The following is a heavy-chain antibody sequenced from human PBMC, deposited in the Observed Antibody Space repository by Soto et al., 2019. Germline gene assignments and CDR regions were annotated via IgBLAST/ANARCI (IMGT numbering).Heavy chain of an antibody. Sequence: ASVKVSCKVSGYTLTELSMHWVRQAPGKGLEWMGGFDPEDGETIYAQKFQGRVTMTEDTSTDTAYMELSSLRSEDTAVYYCATFRITMVRGVIYYYGMDVWGQGTTVTVSS. V-gene: IGHV1-24*01. CDR3: ATFRITMVRGVIYYYGMDV. J-gene: IGHJ6*02. CDR2: FDPEDGET. CDR1: GYTLTELS. D-gene: IGHD3-10*01.